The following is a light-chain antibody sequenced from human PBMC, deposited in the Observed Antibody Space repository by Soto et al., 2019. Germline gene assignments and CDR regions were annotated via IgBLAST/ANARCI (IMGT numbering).Light chain of an antibody. V-gene: IGKV3-15*01. CDR1: QSVSSN. J-gene: IGKJ4*01. CDR2: GAS. CDR3: QQYNNWPQT. Sequence: EIVMTQSPATLSVSPGGRATLSCRASQSVSSNLAWYQQKPGQAPRLLIYGASTRATGIPARFSGSGSGTEFTLTISSLQSEDFAVYYCQQYNNWPQTFGGGTKVDIK.